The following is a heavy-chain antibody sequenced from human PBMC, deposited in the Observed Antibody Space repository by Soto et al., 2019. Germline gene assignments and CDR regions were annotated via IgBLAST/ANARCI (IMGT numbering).Heavy chain of an antibody. Sequence: ASVKVSCKASGYTFTSYGISWVRQAPGQGLEWMGWISAYNGNTNYAQKFQGRVTMTTNTSMSTAYMELSSLRSEDTAVYYCATTVIASWGAFDIWAQGTMVTVSS. CDR3: ATTVIASWGAFDI. V-gene: IGHV1-18*01. CDR2: ISAYNGNT. CDR1: GYTFTSYG. J-gene: IGHJ3*02. D-gene: IGHD2-21*01.